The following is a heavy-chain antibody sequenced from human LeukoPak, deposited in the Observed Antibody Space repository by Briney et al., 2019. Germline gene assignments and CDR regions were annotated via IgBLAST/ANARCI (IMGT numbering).Heavy chain of an antibody. CDR1: GYTFTDYF. CDR2: ITPNSGGT. Sequence: ASVKVSCKAAGYTFTDYFMHWVRQAPGQGLEWMGWITPNSGGTNYAQKFQGRVTMTRDTFIRTAYMELSRLTSDDTAVYYCARGYERFGELVFEYWGQGTLVTVSS. J-gene: IGHJ4*02. V-gene: IGHV1-2*02. CDR3: ARGYERFGELVFEY. D-gene: IGHD3-10*01.